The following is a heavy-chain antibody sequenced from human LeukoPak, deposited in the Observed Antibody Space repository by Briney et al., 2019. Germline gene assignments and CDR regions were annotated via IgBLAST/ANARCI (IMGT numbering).Heavy chain of an antibody. CDR2: MHGSGSP. Sequence: SETLSLTCTVSGASVRSDHWNWIRQSQGKGLEWIAYMHGSGSPNYNPSLASRLTLSVDATENLLSLKLTSVTAADTAVYFCARDLSVIAFDIWGQGTLVTVSS. D-gene: IGHD2/OR15-2a*01. V-gene: IGHV4-59*02. CDR3: ARDLSVIAFDI. J-gene: IGHJ3*02. CDR1: GASVRSDH.